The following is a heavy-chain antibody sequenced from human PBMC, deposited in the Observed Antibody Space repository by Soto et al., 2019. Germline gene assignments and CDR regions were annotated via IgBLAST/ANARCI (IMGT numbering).Heavy chain of an antibody. Sequence: QVQLQESGPGLVKPSQTLSLTCTVSGGSISSGGYYWSWIRQHPGKGLEWIGYIYYSGSTYYNPSLKSRVTISVDTSKNQFSLNLSSVTAADTAVYYCASRYCSGGSCYPDSNFDYWGQGTLVTVSS. D-gene: IGHD2-15*01. J-gene: IGHJ4*02. V-gene: IGHV4-31*03. CDR3: ASRYCSGGSCYPDSNFDY. CDR1: GGSISSGGYY. CDR2: IYYSGST.